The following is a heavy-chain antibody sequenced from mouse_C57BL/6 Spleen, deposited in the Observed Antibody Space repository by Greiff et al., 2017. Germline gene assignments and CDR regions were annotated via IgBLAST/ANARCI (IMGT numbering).Heavy chain of an antibody. V-gene: IGHV1-66*01. CDR3: AYDDYAMDY. CDR1: GYSFTSYY. CDR2: IYPGSGNT. D-gene: IGHD2-12*01. J-gene: IGHJ4*01. Sequence: VQLQQSGPELVKPGASVKISCKASGYSFTSYYIHWVKQRPGQGLAWIGWIYPGSGNTKYNGKFKGKATLTADTSSSTAYMQLSSLTSEDSAVYYCAYDDYAMDYWGQGTSVTVSS.